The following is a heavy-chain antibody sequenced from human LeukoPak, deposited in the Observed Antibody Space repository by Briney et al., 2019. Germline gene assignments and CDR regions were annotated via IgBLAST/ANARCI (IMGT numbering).Heavy chain of an antibody. J-gene: IGHJ4*02. D-gene: IGHD3-9*01. CDR2: ISGSGGST. CDR1: GFTFSSYA. Sequence: GGSLRLSCAASGFTFSSYAMSRVRQPPGKGLEWVSTISGSGGSTYYADSAKGRFTISRDNSKNTLYLQMNSLRAEDTAVYYCAKDSLYDILTGYYKGWSQGTLVTVSS. V-gene: IGHV3-23*01. CDR3: AKDSLYDILTGYYKG.